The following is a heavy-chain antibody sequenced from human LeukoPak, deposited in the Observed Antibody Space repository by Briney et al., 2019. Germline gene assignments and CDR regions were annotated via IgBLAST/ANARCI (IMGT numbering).Heavy chain of an antibody. Sequence: GGSLRLSCTVSGFTLSSYEMTWFRQAPGKGLEWVAFIRNDGSDKYYAVSVKGRFTISRDNSKNTLYLQMNSLRAEDTALYYCAKDRAFGQFLWGNDYWGQGTLVTVSS. V-gene: IGHV3-30*02. J-gene: IGHJ4*02. CDR2: IRNDGSDK. CDR1: GFTLSSYE. CDR3: AKDRAFGQFLWGNDY. D-gene: IGHD3-10*01.